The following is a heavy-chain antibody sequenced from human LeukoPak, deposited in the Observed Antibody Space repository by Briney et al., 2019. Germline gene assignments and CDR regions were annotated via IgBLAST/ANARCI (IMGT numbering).Heavy chain of an antibody. J-gene: IGHJ6*03. CDR2: IFYSGRT. Sequence: SETLSLTCSVSGGSISSYYWSWIRQPPGKGLEWIGYIFYSGRTSYNPSLKSRVTISVDTSKNQFSLKLSSVTAADTAVYYCARVVYSGYDFRGAMDVWGKGTTVTVSS. V-gene: IGHV4-59*01. D-gene: IGHD5-12*01. CDR3: ARVVYSGYDFRGAMDV. CDR1: GGSISSYY.